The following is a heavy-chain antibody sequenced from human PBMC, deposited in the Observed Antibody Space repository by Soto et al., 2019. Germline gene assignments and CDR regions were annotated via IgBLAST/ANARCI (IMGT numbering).Heavy chain of an antibody. Sequence: PSETLSLTCTVSGGSISSYYWSWIRQPPGKGLEWIGYIYYSGSTNYNPSLKSRVTISVDTSKNQFSLKLSSVTAADTAVYYCARAAPGIAVAGPRGREDWFDPWGQGTLVTVSS. CDR2: IYYSGST. CDR1: GGSISSYY. V-gene: IGHV4-59*01. D-gene: IGHD6-19*01. CDR3: ARAAPGIAVAGPRGREDWFDP. J-gene: IGHJ5*02.